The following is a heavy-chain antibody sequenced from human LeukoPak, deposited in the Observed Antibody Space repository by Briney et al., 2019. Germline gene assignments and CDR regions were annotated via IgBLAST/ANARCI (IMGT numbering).Heavy chain of an antibody. J-gene: IGHJ5*02. CDR1: GGSISSYY. CDR3: ARDSGYSSSWYDNWFDP. V-gene: IGHV4-4*07. D-gene: IGHD6-13*01. Sequence: SETLSLTCSVSGGSISSYYWSWIRQPAGEGLEGIGRIYTSGSSNYNPSLTSRVTMSVATSKNQFSLKLSSVTAADTAVYYCARDSGYSSSWYDNWFDPWGQGTLVTVSS. CDR2: IYTSGSS.